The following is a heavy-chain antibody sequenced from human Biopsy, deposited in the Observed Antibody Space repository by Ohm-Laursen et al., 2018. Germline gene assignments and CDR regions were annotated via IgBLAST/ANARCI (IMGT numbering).Heavy chain of an antibody. D-gene: IGHD5-18*01. CDR2: IFYGGSNT. CDR3: AKDRYNYTPIGGFSMDV. Sequence: SLRLSCAASGFTFNNYGMQWVRQAPGKGLEWVAFIFYGGSNTYYADSVKGRFTISRDNSRDTLYLQMSSLRAEDTAVYYCAKDRYNYTPIGGFSMDVWGQGTTVTVSS. V-gene: IGHV3-30*18. J-gene: IGHJ6*02. CDR1: GFTFNNYG.